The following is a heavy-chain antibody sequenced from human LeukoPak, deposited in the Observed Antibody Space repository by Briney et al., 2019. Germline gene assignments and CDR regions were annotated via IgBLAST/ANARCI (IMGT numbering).Heavy chain of an antibody. CDR2: IWYDVSNK. J-gene: IGHJ4*02. D-gene: IGHD3-22*01. CDR3: ARDPGQISMIVVVDY. Sequence: GWALPVSCPESVLTFRNHGMHGLGQAPGKGMEGVGVIWYDVSNKYYADSVKGRFTISRENSKNTLYLQMNSLRAEDTAVYYCARDPGQISMIVVVDYWGQGTLVTVSS. V-gene: IGHV3-33*01. CDR1: VLTFRNHG.